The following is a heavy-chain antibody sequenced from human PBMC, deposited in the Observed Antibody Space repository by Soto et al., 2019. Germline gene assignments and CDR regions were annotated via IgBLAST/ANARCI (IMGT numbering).Heavy chain of an antibody. V-gene: IGHV3-30*18. CDR1: GFTFSSYG. Sequence: SLRLSCAASGFTFSSYGMHWVRQAPGKGLEWVAVISYDGSNKYYADSVKGRFTISRDNSKNTLYLQMNSLRAEDTAVYYCAKDHSIAVAGSLPWFDPWGQGTLVTVSS. J-gene: IGHJ5*02. D-gene: IGHD6-19*01. CDR2: ISYDGSNK. CDR3: AKDHSIAVAGSLPWFDP.